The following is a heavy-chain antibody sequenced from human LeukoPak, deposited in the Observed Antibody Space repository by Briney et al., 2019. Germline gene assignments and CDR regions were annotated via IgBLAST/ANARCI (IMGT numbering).Heavy chain of an antibody. J-gene: IGHJ4*02. CDR3: AREWLQSESSIDY. CDR2: ISSSGSTI. CDR1: GFTFSSYG. Sequence: PGSSLTLSCDASGFTFSSYGMHWLRRAPGEGVEGVSYISSSGSTIYYADSVKGRFTISRDNAKNSLYLQMNSLRAEDTAVYYCAREWLQSESSIDYWGQGTLVTVSS. V-gene: IGHV3-48*01. D-gene: IGHD5-24*01.